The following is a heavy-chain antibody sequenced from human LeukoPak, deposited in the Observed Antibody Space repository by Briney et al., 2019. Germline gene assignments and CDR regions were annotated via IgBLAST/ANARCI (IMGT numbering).Heavy chain of an antibody. V-gene: IGHV1-2*02. CDR2: INPKSGDT. CDR1: GYTFTGSY. J-gene: IGHJ4*02. D-gene: IGHD4-17*01. Sequence: ASVKVSCMASGYTFTGSYLHWLRQAPGQGLEWMGWINPKSGDTSFEQKFRGRVTMTRDTSISTGYLELSRLRSDDTAVYYCARGPYYGDYSCWGQGTLVTVSS. CDR3: ARGPYYGDYSC.